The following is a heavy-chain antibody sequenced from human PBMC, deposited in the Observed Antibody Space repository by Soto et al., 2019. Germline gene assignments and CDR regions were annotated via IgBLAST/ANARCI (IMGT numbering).Heavy chain of an antibody. CDR3: ATPNLEWFFLDFDN. D-gene: IGHD3-3*01. Sequence: EVLLLESGGGLVQRGGSLRLSCAASGLTFSRYAMSWVRQAPGKGLEWVSAISGSGGDTYYAESVKGRFTISKDNSKNTVRLQMSNLRAEDTAVYYCATPNLEWFFLDFDNWGQGTLVTVSS. J-gene: IGHJ4*02. CDR1: GLTFSRYA. V-gene: IGHV3-23*01. CDR2: ISGSGGDT.